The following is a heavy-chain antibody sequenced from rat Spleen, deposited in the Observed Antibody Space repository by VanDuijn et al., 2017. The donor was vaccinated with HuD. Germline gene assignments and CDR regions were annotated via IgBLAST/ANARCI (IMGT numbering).Heavy chain of an antibody. J-gene: IGHJ2*01. CDR1: GFTFSDYY. CDR2: INPESSST. Sequence: EVQLVESDGGLVQPGRSLKLSCAASGFTFSDYYMAWVRQAPKKGLEWVATINPESSSTCYSDSVKGRFTISRDNAENTVYLQMYSLRSEDTATYYCTRNYYSSYIFDYWGQGVMVTVSS. V-gene: IGHV5-22*01. D-gene: IGHD1-2*01. CDR3: TRNYYSSYIFDY.